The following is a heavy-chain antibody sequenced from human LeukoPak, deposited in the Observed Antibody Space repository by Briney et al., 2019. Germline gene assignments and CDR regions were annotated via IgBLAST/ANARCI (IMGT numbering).Heavy chain of an antibody. CDR1: GFTFSSYA. D-gene: IGHD6-19*01. V-gene: IGHV3-23*01. J-gene: IGHJ4*02. CDR3: AKVLWLVRYYFDY. CDR2: ISGSGGST. Sequence: GGSLRLSCVASGFTFSSYAMSWVRQAPGKGLEWVSAISGSGGSTYYADSVKGRFTISRDNSKNTLYLQMNSLRAEDTAVYYCAKVLWLVRYYFDYWGQGTLVTVSS.